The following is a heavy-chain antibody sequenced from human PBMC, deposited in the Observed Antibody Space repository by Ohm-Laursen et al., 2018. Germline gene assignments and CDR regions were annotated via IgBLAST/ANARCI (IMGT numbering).Heavy chain of an antibody. CDR3: ARDKGYFDSSGYPRPSGYFDY. Sequence: TLSLTCTVYGGSFSGYYWSWIRQPPGKGLEWIGEINHRGSTNYNPSLKSRVTISVDTSKNQFSLKLSSVAAADTAVYYCARDKGYFDSSGYPRPSGYFDYWGQGTLVTVSS. CDR2: INHRGST. J-gene: IGHJ4*02. CDR1: GGSFSGYY. D-gene: IGHD3-22*01. V-gene: IGHV4-34*01.